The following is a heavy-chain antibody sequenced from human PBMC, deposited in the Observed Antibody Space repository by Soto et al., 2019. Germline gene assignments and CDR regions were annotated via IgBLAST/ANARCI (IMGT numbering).Heavy chain of an antibody. J-gene: IGHJ2*01. CDR2: LGFSSSSP. V-gene: IGHV3-23*01. CDR1: GFTFGSYA. Sequence: EVQLLDSGGDLVQPGGSLRLSCAASGFTFGSYAMTWVHQASGKGLEWVSSLGFSSSSPQYADSVNGRFTISRDNTQSTLFLQMNSLRVEDTAVYYCVKTIMRVSRYWYFDLWGRGTLVTVSS. CDR3: VKTIMRVSRYWYFDL.